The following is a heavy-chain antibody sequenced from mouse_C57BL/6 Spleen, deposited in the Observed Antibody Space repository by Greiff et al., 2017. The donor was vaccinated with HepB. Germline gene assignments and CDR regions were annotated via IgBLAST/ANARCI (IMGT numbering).Heavy chain of an antibody. CDR1: GFTFSDYG. CDR3: ARQLRYLDAMDY. J-gene: IGHJ4*01. Sequence: VQLQQSGGGLVKPGGSLKLSCAASGFTFSDYGMHWVRQAPEKGLEWVAYISSGSSTIYYADTVKGRFTISRDNAKNTLFLQMTSLRSEDTAMYYCARQLRYLDAMDYWGQGTSVTVSS. D-gene: IGHD1-1*01. V-gene: IGHV5-17*01. CDR2: ISSGSSTI.